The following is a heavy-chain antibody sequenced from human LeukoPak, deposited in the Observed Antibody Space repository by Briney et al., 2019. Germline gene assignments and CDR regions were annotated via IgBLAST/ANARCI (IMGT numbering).Heavy chain of an antibody. CDR3: ARGYVAPIDY. D-gene: IGHD5-12*01. CDR1: GFTVSSNH. Sequence: GGSLRLSCAVSGFTVSSNHMSWARQPPGKGLEWVSVIYSGGSTYYADSVKGRFTISRDNSKNTLYLQMSSLRAEDTAVYYCARGYVAPIDYWGQGTLVTVSS. CDR2: IYSGGST. J-gene: IGHJ4*02. V-gene: IGHV3-66*01.